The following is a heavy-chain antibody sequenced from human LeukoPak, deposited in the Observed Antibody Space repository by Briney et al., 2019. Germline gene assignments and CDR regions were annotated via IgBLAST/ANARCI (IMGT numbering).Heavy chain of an antibody. Sequence: GGSLRLSCAASGFTFSSYSMNWVRQAPGKGLEWVAFIRYDGSNKYYADSVKGRFTISRDNSKNTLYLQMNSLRAEDTAVYYCAKDFDYDFWSGYYRGDAFDIWGQGTMVTVSS. V-gene: IGHV3-30*02. D-gene: IGHD3-3*01. CDR1: GFTFSSYS. J-gene: IGHJ3*02. CDR2: IRYDGSNK. CDR3: AKDFDYDFWSGYYRGDAFDI.